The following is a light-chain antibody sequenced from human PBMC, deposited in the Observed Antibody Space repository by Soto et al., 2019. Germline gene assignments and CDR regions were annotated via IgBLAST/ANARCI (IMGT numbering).Light chain of an antibody. CDR3: SSYTSSSTLV. V-gene: IGLV2-14*01. CDR2: DVS. Sequence: QSVLTQPASVSGSPGQSITISCTGTSSDVGGYNYFSWYQQHPGKAPKLMIYDVSNRPSGVSNRFSGSKSGNTASLTISGLQGEDEADYYCSSYTSSSTLVFGGGTKLTVL. CDR1: SSDVGGYNY. J-gene: IGLJ2*01.